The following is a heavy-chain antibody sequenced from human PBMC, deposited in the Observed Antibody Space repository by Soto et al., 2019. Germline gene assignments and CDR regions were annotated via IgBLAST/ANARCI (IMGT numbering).Heavy chain of an antibody. V-gene: IGHV4-59*01. CDR1: GDSISRYY. D-gene: IGHD3-10*01. Sequence: QVQLQESGPGLVKPSETLSLTCTVSGDSISRYYWSWIRLSPGKGLEWIGYIYYSGETNYNPSVNSRVPIPXDRTKNQFSLKLSSVTAADTAVYYCARDQGGEFLKGSGMDVWGQGTTVTVSS. CDR3: ARDQGGEFLKGSGMDV. J-gene: IGHJ6*02. CDR2: IYYSGET.